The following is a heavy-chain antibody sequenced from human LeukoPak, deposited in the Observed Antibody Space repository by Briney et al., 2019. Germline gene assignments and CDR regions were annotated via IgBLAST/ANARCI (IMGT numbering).Heavy chain of an antibody. CDR3: ARGVLQLTYYFDY. D-gene: IGHD2-15*01. CDR2: IYHSGST. V-gene: IGHV4-30-2*01. Sequence: SQTLSLTCTVSGGSISSGGYYWSWIRQPPGKGLEWIGYIYHSGSTYYNPSLKSRVTISVDRSKNQFSLKLSSVTAADTAVYYCARGVLQLTYYFDYWGQGTLVTVSS. CDR1: GGSISSGGYY. J-gene: IGHJ4*02.